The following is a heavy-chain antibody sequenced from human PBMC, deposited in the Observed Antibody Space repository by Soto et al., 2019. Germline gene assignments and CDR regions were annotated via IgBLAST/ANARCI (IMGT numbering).Heavy chain of an antibody. Sequence: QVQLQESGPGLVKPSETLSLTCNVSGGSVTNATYFWSWIRQPPGKGLEWIAFIYYNGRTKYNPYLQIRVPLSVDTSNNQCSLNLRSVPPADSATYYCAGQLWTPPPPGMNSESGMDVWGQGTPVLVSS. CDR1: GGSVTNATYF. J-gene: IGHJ6*02. D-gene: IGHD7-27*01. CDR2: IYYNGRT. CDR3: AGQLWTPPPPGMNSESGMDV. V-gene: IGHV4-61*01.